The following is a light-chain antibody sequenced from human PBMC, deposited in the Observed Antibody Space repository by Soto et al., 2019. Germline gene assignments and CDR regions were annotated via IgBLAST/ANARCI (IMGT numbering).Light chain of an antibody. CDR3: QQYQTSPRA. CDR1: QSVSIND. CDR2: DES. V-gene: IGKV3-20*01. J-gene: IGKJ1*01. Sequence: EIGLTQSPGTLSLSPGERATLSCRASQSVSINDLALYQQRPGQAPRLLLYDESSRAIGIPDRFSGSGSGTGFTLTIHRLEPEDSAVHYCQQYQTSPRAFGQGTKVEIK.